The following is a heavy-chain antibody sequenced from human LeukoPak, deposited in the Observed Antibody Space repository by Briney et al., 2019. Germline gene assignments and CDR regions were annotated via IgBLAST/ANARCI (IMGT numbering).Heavy chain of an antibody. CDR3: ARGGKGGGLGYYNWGVGGKGPTSTVP. Sequence: SVKVSCKASGGTFSSYAISWVRQAPGQGLEWMGGIIPIFAAANYAQKFQGRVTMTRDTSISTAYMELSRLRSDDTAVYYCARGGKGGGLGYYNWGVGGKGPTSTVPWG. V-gene: IGHV1-69*05. D-gene: IGHD1-1*01. CDR1: GGTFSSYA. CDR2: IIPIFAAA. J-gene: IGHJ5*02.